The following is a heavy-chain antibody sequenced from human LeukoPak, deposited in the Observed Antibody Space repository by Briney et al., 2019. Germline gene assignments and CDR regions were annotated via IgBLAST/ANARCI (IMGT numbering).Heavy chain of an antibody. Sequence: AASVRVSCKASGYTFTSYAMHWVRQAPGQRLEWMGWINAGNGNTKYSQKFQGRVTITRDTSASTAYMELSSLRSEDTAVYCCARVYDGSWYYGMDVWGQGTTVTVSS. D-gene: IGHD3-10*01. CDR2: INAGNGNT. CDR3: ARVYDGSWYYGMDV. J-gene: IGHJ6*02. CDR1: GYTFTSYA. V-gene: IGHV1-3*01.